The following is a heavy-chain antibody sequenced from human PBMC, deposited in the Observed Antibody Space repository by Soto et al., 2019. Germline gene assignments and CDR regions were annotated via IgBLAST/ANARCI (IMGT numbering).Heavy chain of an antibody. CDR2: INHSGST. Sequence: SETLSLTCAAYVGSFSGYYWSWILQPPRKGLEWIGEINHSGSTNYNPSLKSRVTISVDTSKNQFSLKLSSVTAAATAVYYCARGIRYQLLYYYYGMDVWGQGTTVTVSS. CDR3: ARGIRYQLLYYYYGMDV. J-gene: IGHJ6*02. CDR1: VGSFSGYY. D-gene: IGHD2-2*01. V-gene: IGHV4-34*01.